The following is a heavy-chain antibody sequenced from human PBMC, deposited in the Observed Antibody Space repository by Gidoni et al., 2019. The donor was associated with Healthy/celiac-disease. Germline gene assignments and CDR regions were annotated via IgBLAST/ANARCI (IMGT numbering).Heavy chain of an antibody. CDR3: RSDYYDSSGYYFDY. CDR1: GGSFSGYY. CDR2: INHSGST. V-gene: IGHV4-34*01. D-gene: IGHD3-22*01. Sequence: QVQLQQWGAGLLKPSETLSLTCAVYGGSFSGYYWSWIRQPPGKGLEWIGEINHSGSTNYNPSLKSRVTILVDTSKNQFSLKLSSVTAADTAVYYCRSDYYDSSGYYFDYWGKGTLVTVSS. J-gene: IGHJ4*02.